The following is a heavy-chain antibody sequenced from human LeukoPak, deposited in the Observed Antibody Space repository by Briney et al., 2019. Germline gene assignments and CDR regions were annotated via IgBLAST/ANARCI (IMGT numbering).Heavy chain of an antibody. Sequence: PGGSLRLSCAASGFTFSSYSMNWVRQAPGKGLEWVSYISSSGSTIYYADSVKGRYTISRDNAKNSLYLQMNSLRAEDTAVYYCARTKTYYDFWSGYTVSPPGDYWGQGTLVTVSS. CDR3: ARTKTYYDFWSGYTVSPPGDY. D-gene: IGHD3-3*01. CDR1: GFTFSSYS. CDR2: ISSSGSTI. J-gene: IGHJ4*02. V-gene: IGHV3-48*04.